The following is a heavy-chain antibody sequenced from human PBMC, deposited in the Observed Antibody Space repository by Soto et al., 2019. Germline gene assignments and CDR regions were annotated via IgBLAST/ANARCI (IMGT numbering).Heavy chain of an antibody. J-gene: IGHJ4*02. Sequence: PSETLSLTCTVSGGSISSSSYYWGWIRQPQGKGLKWIGYIYYSGSTNYNPSLKSRVTISVDTSKNQFSLKLSSVSAADTAVYYCARDGSRYDFWSGPYYFDYWGQGTLVTVSS. CDR2: IYYSGST. CDR1: GGSISSSSYY. V-gene: IGHV4-61*01. CDR3: ARDGSRYDFWSGPYYFDY. D-gene: IGHD3-3*01.